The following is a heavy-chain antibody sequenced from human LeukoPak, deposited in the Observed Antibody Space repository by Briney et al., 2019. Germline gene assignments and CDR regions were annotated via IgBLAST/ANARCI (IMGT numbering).Heavy chain of an antibody. CDR3: AREMSTGVVLTSFDY. V-gene: IGHV4-59*01. CDR1: NGSISTTY. Sequence: PSETLSLTCSVSNGSISTTYWSWIRQPPGKGLEWIGNIHYSGSTNYNPSLKSRVTISVDTSKNQFSLKLNSVTAADTAVYYCAREMSTGVVLTSFDYWGQGTLVTVSS. D-gene: IGHD3-3*01. J-gene: IGHJ4*02. CDR2: IHYSGST.